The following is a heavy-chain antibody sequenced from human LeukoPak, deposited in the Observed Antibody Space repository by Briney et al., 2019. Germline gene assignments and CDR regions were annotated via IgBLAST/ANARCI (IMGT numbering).Heavy chain of an antibody. Sequence: SVQFSCKASGGTFSSYSISWVRQPPGRGVEWMGGIIPIFGTANYAQKFQGRLTITADESTSTVYMEMSSLRSEDTAMYYCAKEGDTALVTGYFDLWGRGTVVIVSS. J-gene: IGHJ2*01. CDR2: IIPIFGTA. V-gene: IGHV1-69*01. CDR1: GGTFSSYS. D-gene: IGHD5-18*01. CDR3: AKEGDTALVTGYFDL.